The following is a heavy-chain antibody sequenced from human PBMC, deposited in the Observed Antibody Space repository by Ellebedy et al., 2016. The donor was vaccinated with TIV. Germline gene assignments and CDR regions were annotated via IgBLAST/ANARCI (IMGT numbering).Heavy chain of an antibody. V-gene: IGHV3-7*03. J-gene: IGHJ4*02. CDR3: ARALSREYYFDY. CDR1: GFTFGSST. Sequence: GGSLRLSCAASGFTFGSSTMTWVRQAPGKGLEWVANINQDGSRIYYVDSVKGRFTISRDNAKNSLYLQMNSLRAEDAAVYYCARALSREYYFDYWGQGTLVTLSS. D-gene: IGHD2-15*01. CDR2: INQDGSRI.